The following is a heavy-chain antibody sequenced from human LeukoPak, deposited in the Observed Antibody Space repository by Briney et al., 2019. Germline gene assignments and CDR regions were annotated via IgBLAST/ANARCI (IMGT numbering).Heavy chain of an antibody. D-gene: IGHD3-22*01. Sequence: ASVKVSCKASGYIFTDYYMHWVRQAPGQGLEWMGWIKANSGGTKYAQKFQGRVTMTRDTSISTAYMELSRLRSDDTAVYYCARDPDDSSDSHLDYWGQGTLVTVSS. CDR1: GYIFTDYY. CDR3: ARDPDDSSDSHLDY. CDR2: IKANSGGT. J-gene: IGHJ4*02. V-gene: IGHV1-2*02.